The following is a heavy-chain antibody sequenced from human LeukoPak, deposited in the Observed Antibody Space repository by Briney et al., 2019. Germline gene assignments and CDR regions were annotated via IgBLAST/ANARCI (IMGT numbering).Heavy chain of an antibody. J-gene: IGHJ3*02. D-gene: IGHD3-22*01. CDR1: GDSISSGDYY. Sequence: RASETLSLTCTVSGDSISSGDYYWSWIRQPAGKGLEWLGRISSSGSTNYNPSLKSRVTISVDTSKNQFSLKLSSVTAADTAVYFCARGPYSYDSSGAFDIWGQGTMVTVSS. V-gene: IGHV4-61*02. CDR2: ISSSGST. CDR3: ARGPYSYDSSGAFDI.